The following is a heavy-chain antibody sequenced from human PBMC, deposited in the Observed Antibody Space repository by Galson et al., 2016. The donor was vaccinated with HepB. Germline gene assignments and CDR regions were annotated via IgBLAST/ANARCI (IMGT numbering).Heavy chain of an antibody. D-gene: IGHD3-16*01. V-gene: IGHV4-30-4*01. J-gene: IGHJ2*01. CDR1: GGSISSDNFY. CDR2: IHYSGST. Sequence: TLSLTCIVSGGSISSDNFYWGWIRQPPGKDLEWVGYIHYSGSTYYNPSLKSRLAISVDTSKNQFSLTLNYVTAADTAGYYRTIYDYGSAFLRYFDLWGRGTLVTVSS. CDR3: TIYDYGSAFLRYFDL.